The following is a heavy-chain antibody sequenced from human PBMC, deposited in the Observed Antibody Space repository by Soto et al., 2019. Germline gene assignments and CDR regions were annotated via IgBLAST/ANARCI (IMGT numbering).Heavy chain of an antibody. Sequence: PGGSLRLSCAASGFTLSGYTMNWVRQAPGKGLEWVSLISSSSSYIHYADSVKGRFTISRDNAKNSLYLQMNSLRAEDTAVYYCARETPLHPDYGGNPFSDYWGQGTLVTSPQ. D-gene: IGHD4-17*01. V-gene: IGHV3-21*01. J-gene: IGHJ4*02. CDR2: ISSSSSYI. CDR1: GFTLSGYT. CDR3: ARETPLHPDYGGNPFSDY.